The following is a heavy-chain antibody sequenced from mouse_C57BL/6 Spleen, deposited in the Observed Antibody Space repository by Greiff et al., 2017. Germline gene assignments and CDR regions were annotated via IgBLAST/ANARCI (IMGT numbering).Heavy chain of an antibody. D-gene: IGHD2-5*01. V-gene: IGHV2-9-1*01. Sequence: VQVVESGPGLVAPSQSLSITCTVSGFSLTSYAISWVRQPPGKGLEWLGVIWTGGGTNYNSALKSRLSISKDNSKSQVFLKMNSLQTDDTARYYCAREDYSNYDYYAMDYWGQGTSVTVSS. CDR2: IWTGGGT. J-gene: IGHJ4*01. CDR3: AREDYSNYDYYAMDY. CDR1: GFSLTSYA.